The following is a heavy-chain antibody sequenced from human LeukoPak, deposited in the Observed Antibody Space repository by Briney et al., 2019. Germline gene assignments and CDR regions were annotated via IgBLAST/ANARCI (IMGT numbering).Heavy chain of an antibody. J-gene: IGHJ6*02. CDR1: GGSISSYY. CDR2: IYYSGST. V-gene: IGHV4-59*01. Sequence: SETLSLTCTVSGGSISSYYWSWIRQPPGKGLEWIGYIYYSGSTNYNPSLKSRVTISVDTSKNQFSLRLSSVTAADTAVYHCARGRPPHYGMDVWGQGTTVTVSS. CDR3: ARGRPPHYGMDV.